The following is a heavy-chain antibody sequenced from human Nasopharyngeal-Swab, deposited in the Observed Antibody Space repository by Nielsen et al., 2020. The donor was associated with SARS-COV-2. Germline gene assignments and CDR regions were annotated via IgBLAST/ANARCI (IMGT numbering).Heavy chain of an antibody. Sequence: SGPTLVKPTQTLTLTCTFSGFSLSTSGMCVSWIRQPPGKALEWLALIDWDDDKYYSTSLKTRLTISKDTSKNQVVLTMTNMDPVGTATYYCARMAAMDNYYYGMDVWGQGTTVTVSS. J-gene: IGHJ6*02. V-gene: IGHV2-70*01. CDR3: ARMAAMDNYYYGMDV. CDR1: GFSLSTSGMC. CDR2: IDWDDDK. D-gene: IGHD5-18*01.